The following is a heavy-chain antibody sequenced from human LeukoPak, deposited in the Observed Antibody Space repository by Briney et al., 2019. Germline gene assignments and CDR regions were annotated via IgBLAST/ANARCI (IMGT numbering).Heavy chain of an antibody. CDR3: ARDKIVGATNFDY. Sequence: GGSLRLSCAASGFTVSSNYMSWVRQAPGKGLEWVSVIYSGGSTYYADSVKGRFTISRDNSKNALYLQMNSLRAEDTAIYYCARDKIVGATNFDYWGQGTLVTVSS. D-gene: IGHD1-26*01. CDR2: IYSGGST. CDR1: GFTVSSNY. V-gene: IGHV3-53*01. J-gene: IGHJ4*02.